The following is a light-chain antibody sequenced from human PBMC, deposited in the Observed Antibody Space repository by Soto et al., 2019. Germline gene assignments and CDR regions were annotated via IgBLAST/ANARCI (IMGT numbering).Light chain of an antibody. CDR1: QSVSSD. CDR2: GAT. Sequence: EIMMTQSPVTLSVSPGERATLSCRASQSVSSDLAWYQQKPGQAPRLLLYGATNRATGIPARFSGSGSRTEFMLTISSLQSEDFAVYYCQQYTNWPLTFGGGTKVEIK. J-gene: IGKJ4*01. V-gene: IGKV3-15*01. CDR3: QQYTNWPLT.